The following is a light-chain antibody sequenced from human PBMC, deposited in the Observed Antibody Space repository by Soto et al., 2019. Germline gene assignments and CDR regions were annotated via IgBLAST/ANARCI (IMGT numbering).Light chain of an antibody. CDR2: DVS. V-gene: IGLV2-14*01. CDR3: SSYTSSSIPYV. CDR1: NSDVGGYNF. Sequence: QSALTQPASVSGSPGQSITISCTGTNSDVGGYNFVSWYQQHPGKAPKLMIYDVSNRPSGVSNRFSGSKSGNTASLNISGLQAEDEADYYCSSYTSSSIPYVFGIGNKLTVL. J-gene: IGLJ1*01.